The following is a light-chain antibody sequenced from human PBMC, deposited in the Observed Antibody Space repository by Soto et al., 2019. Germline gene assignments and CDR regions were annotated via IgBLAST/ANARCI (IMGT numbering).Light chain of an antibody. CDR1: QGIRND. CDR2: AAS. J-gene: IGKJ1*01. CDR3: QHYNNWPPWT. Sequence: DIQMTQSPSSLPASVGDRVTITCRASQGIRNDLGWYQQKPGKAPKRLIYAASSLQSGVPARFWGSGSGTEFTLTISSLQSEDFAVYYCQHYNNWPPWTFGQGTKVDIK. V-gene: IGKV1-17*01.